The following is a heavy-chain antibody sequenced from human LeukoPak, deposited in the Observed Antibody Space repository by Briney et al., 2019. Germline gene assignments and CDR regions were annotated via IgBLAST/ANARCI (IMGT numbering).Heavy chain of an antibody. J-gene: IGHJ4*02. CDR2: ISGSGGST. CDR3: ARVVDEYYFDY. D-gene: IGHD2-21*01. CDR1: GFTFSSYA. Sequence: GGSLRLSCAASGFTFSSYAMSWVRQARGKRLEWVSAISGSGGSTYYADSVKGRFTISRDNSKNTLYLQMNSLRAEDTAVYYCARVVDEYYFDYWGQGTLVTVSS. V-gene: IGHV3-23*01.